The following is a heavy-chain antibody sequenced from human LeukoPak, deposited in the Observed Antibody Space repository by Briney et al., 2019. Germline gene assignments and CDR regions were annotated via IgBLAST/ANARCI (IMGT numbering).Heavy chain of an antibody. CDR1: GFTFSSYS. V-gene: IGHV3-21*01. D-gene: IGHD1-26*01. Sequence: GGSLRLSCAASGFTFSSYSMNWVRQAPGKGLEWVSSISSSSSYIYYADSVKGRFTISRDNAKNSLYLQMNSLRAEDTAVYYCARVDSGSYYSHAFDIWGQGTMVTVSS. CDR2: ISSSSSYI. J-gene: IGHJ3*02. CDR3: ARVDSGSYYSHAFDI.